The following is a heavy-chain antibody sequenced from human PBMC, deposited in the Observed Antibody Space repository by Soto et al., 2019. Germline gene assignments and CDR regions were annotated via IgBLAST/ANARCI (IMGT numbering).Heavy chain of an antibody. CDR2: ISYDGSNK. Sequence: GGSLRLSCAASGFTFSSYAMHWVRQAPGKGLEWVAVISYDGSNKYYADSVKGRFTISRDNSKNTLYLQMNSLRAEDTAVYCCARDREYCSSTSCFDWFDPWGQGTLVTVSS. CDR3: ARDREYCSSTSCFDWFDP. J-gene: IGHJ5*02. CDR1: GFTFSSYA. D-gene: IGHD2-2*01. V-gene: IGHV3-30-3*01.